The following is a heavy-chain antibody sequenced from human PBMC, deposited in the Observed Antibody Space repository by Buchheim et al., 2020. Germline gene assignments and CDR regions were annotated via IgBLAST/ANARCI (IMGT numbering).Heavy chain of an antibody. CDR2: IFHTGST. CDR1: GASISDTKW. V-gene: IGHV4-4*02. J-gene: IGHJ4*02. D-gene: IGHD2/OR15-2a*01. Sequence: QVQLQESGPGLVTPSGTLSLTCAVSGASISDTKWWIWVRQSPGKGLEWIGEIFHTGSTFFNPSLKSRVTISVDKSKNHFSLNVTSVTAADTAVYYCASGAPRHFFIQYWGQGTL. CDR3: ASGAPRHFFIQY.